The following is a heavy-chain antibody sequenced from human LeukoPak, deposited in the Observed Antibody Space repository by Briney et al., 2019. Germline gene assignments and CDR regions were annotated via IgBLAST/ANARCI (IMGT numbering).Heavy chain of an antibody. CDR2: ISAYNGNT. J-gene: IGHJ4*02. Sequence: GASVKVSCKASGYTFTSYDINWVRQAPGQGLEWMGWISAYNGNTNYAQKLQGRVTMTTDTSTSTAYMELRSLRSDDTAVYYCARDVSTSRWFPGDYWGQGTLVTVSS. CDR1: GYTFTSYD. D-gene: IGHD3-10*01. CDR3: ARDVSTSRWFPGDY. V-gene: IGHV1-18*01.